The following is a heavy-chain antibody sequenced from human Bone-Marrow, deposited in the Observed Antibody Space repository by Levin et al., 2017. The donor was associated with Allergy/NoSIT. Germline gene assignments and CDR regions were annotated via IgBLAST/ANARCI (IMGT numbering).Heavy chain of an antibody. CDR3: VVGESSGYGDFDY. V-gene: IGHV3-48*02. J-gene: IGHJ4*02. CDR1: GFTFSSYS. D-gene: IGHD3-22*01. Sequence: GGSLRLSCAASGFTFSSYSMNWVRQAPGKGLEWVSYISSSSSTIYYADSVKGRFTISRDNAKNSLYLQMNSLRDEDTAVYYCVVGESSGYGDFDYWGQGTLVTVSS. CDR2: ISSSSSTI.